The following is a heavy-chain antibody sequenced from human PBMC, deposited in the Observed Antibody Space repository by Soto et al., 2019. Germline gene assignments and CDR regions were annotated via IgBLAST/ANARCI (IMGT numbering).Heavy chain of an antibody. CDR3: AREVTMVRGVIMYYFDY. CDR2: INPSGGST. D-gene: IGHD3-10*01. CDR1: GYTFTSYY. V-gene: IGHV1-46*03. Sequence: EASVKVSCKASGYTFTSYYMHWVRQAPGQGLEWMGIINPSGGSTSYAQKFQGRVTMTRDTSTSTVYMELSSLRSEDTAVYYCAREVTMVRGVIMYYFDYWGQGTLVTVSS. J-gene: IGHJ4*02.